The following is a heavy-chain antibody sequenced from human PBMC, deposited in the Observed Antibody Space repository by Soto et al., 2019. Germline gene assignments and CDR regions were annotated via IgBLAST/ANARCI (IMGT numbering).Heavy chain of an antibody. CDR1: GYTFTSYY. CDR2: INPSGGST. CDR3: AGGVSSLITMLVVAPYFGY. D-gene: IGHD3-22*01. Sequence: ASVKVSCKASGYTFTSYYMHWVRQAPGQGLEWMGIINPSGGSTSYAQKFQGRVTMTRDTSTSTVYMELSSLRSEDTAVYYCAGGVSSLITMLVVAPYFGYWGQGTLVTSP. V-gene: IGHV1-46*01. J-gene: IGHJ4*02.